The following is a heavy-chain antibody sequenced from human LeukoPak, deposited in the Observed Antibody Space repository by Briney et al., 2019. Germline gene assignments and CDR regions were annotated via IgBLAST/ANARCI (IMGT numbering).Heavy chain of an antibody. CDR3: ARAQGEAAAGTYYYYYMDV. CDR2: INAGNGNT. V-gene: IGHV1-3*01. J-gene: IGHJ6*03. Sequence: GASVKVSCKASGYTFTSYAMHWVRQAPGQRLEWMGWINAGNGNTKYSQKFQGRVTITRDTSASTAYMELSSLRSEDTAVYYCARAQGEAAAGTYYYYYMDVWGKGTTVTVSS. CDR1: GYTFTSYA. D-gene: IGHD6-13*01.